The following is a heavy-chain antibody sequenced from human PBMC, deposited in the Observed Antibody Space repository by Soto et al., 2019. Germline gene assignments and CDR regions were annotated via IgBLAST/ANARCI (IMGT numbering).Heavy chain of an antibody. CDR1: GATISNTCYY. V-gene: IGHV4-39*01. CDR3: GRPWGIGLTPPGP. D-gene: IGHD6-13*01. Sequence: PSETLSLTCTVSGATISNTCYYWVWIRQSPGKGLEWIGNIYYSGKTYYSPSLKSRVSISVDASRNQFSLRLSSVTAADTAVYYCGRPWGIGLTPPGPWGQGVLVTVSS. J-gene: IGHJ5*02. CDR2: IYYSGKT.